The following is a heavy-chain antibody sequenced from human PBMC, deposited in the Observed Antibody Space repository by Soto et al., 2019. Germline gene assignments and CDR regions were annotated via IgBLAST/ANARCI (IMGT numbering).Heavy chain of an antibody. Sequence: HPGGSLRLSCAASGFTFSSYAMSWVRQAPGKGLEWVSAISGSGGSTYYADSVKGRFTISRDNSKNTLYLQMNSLRAEDTAVYYCAKVPWDIVVVPAAIFGYWGQGTLVTVSS. V-gene: IGHV3-23*01. CDR3: AKVPWDIVVVPAAIFGY. CDR2: ISGSGGST. D-gene: IGHD2-2*01. CDR1: GFTFSSYA. J-gene: IGHJ4*02.